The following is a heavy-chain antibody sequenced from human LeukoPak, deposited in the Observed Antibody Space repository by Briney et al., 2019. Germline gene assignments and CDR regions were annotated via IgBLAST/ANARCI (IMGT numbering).Heavy chain of an antibody. CDR1: GFTFSSYG. J-gene: IGHJ6*03. CDR3: TTLVYYYYYMDV. Sequence: GGSLRLSCAASGFTFSSYGMKWVRQAPGKGLEWVSSISSSSVYIYYADSVKGRFTIPRDNAKNSLYLQMASLRAEDTAVYYCTTLVYYYYYMDVWGKGTTVTISS. D-gene: IGHD3-16*01. V-gene: IGHV3-21*04. CDR2: ISSSSVYI.